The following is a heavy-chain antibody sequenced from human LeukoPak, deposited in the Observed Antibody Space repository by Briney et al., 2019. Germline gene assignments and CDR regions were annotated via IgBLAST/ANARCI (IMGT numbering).Heavy chain of an antibody. CDR2: ISSSSSYI. J-gene: IGHJ5*02. V-gene: IGHV3-21*01. CDR3: VKEGRSLYYYDGSSYINWFDL. D-gene: IGHD3-22*01. Sequence: GGSLRLSCAASGFTFSSYSMNWVRQAPGKGLEWVSSISSSSSYIYYADSVKGRFTISRDNSKNTVYLQMNNLRAEDTAIYYCVKEGRSLYYYDGSSYINWFDLWGQGTLVTVSS. CDR1: GFTFSSYS.